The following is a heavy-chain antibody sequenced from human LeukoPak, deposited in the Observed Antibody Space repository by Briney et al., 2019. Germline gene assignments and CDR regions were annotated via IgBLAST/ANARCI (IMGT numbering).Heavy chain of an antibody. CDR2: IYYSGST. D-gene: IGHD6-13*01. CDR3: ARESYSSSWYSPYWFDP. Sequence: SETLSLTCTVSGGSISSYYWSWIRQPPGKGLEWIGYIYYSGSTNYNPSLKSRVTISVDTSKNQFSLKLSSVTAADTAVYYCARESYSSSWYSPYWFDPWGQGTLVTVSS. CDR1: GGSISSYY. V-gene: IGHV4-59*01. J-gene: IGHJ5*02.